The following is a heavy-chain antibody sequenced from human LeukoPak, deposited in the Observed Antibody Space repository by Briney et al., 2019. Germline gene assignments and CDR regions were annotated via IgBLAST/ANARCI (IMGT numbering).Heavy chain of an antibody. CDR1: GGSISSSSYY. D-gene: IGHD5-12*01. Sequence: PSETLSLTCTVSGGSISSSSYYWGWIRQPPGKGLEWIGSIYYSGSTYYNPSLKSRVTISVDTSKNQFSLKLSSVTAADTAVYYCARDYSGYDSTSLRFYYYYYMDVWGKGTTVTVSS. CDR2: IYYSGST. J-gene: IGHJ6*03. CDR3: ARDYSGYDSTSLRFYYYYYMDV. V-gene: IGHV4-39*07.